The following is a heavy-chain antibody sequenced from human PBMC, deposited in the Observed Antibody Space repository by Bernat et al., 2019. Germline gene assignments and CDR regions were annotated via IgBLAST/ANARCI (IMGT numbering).Heavy chain of an antibody. Sequence: EVQLLESGGGLVQPGGSLRLSCAASGFTFSSYAMSWVRQAPGKGLEWVSVISNSGHTIYYADSVKGRFTISRDNSKNTLYLQMSSLRAEDTAVYYCAKGLPVAGTRGYFDYWGQGTLVTVSS. D-gene: IGHD6-19*01. CDR2: ISNSGHTI. CDR1: GFTFSSYA. V-gene: IGHV3-23*01. J-gene: IGHJ4*02. CDR3: AKGLPVAGTRGYFDY.